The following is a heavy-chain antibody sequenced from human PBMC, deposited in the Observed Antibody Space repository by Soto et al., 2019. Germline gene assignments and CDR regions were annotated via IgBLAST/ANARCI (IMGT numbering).Heavy chain of an antibody. Sequence: GGSLRLSCVASGFTLSNYWMHWVRQAPGKGLEWVANIKGDDGEIYYVGSVRGRFTISRDNAKNSLYLQMNSLRSEDTAIYYCVRAIAAVGGFWGRGTLVTVSS. D-gene: IGHD6-13*01. CDR2: IKGDDGEI. J-gene: IGHJ4*02. CDR3: VRAIAAVGGF. V-gene: IGHV3-7*01. CDR1: GFTLSNYW.